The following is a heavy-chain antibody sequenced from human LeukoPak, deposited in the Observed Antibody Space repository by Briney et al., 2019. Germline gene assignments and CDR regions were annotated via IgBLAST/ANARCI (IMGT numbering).Heavy chain of an antibody. D-gene: IGHD1-7*01. J-gene: IGHJ3*02. CDR2: IYYSGST. V-gene: IGHV4-59*01. Sequence: SETLSLTCTVSGGSIGSYYWSWIRQPPGKGLEWIGYIYYSGSTNYNPSLKSRVTISVDTSKNQFSLKLSSVTAADTAVYYCARASYNWNYAPAFAFDIWGQGTMVTVSS. CDR3: ARASYNWNYAPAFAFDI. CDR1: GGSIGSYY.